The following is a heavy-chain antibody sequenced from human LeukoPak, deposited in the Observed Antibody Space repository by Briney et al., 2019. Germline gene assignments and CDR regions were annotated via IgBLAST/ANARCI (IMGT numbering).Heavy chain of an antibody. CDR3: ARDGGTSYEDWFDP. V-gene: IGHV1-46*01. CDR1: GYTFTSYY. CDR2: INPSGGAT. Sequence: GASVKVSCKASGYTFTSYYMHWVRQAPGQGLEWMGIINPSGGATTYAQKFQGRVTMTRDMSTSTVYMELRSLRSDDTAVYYCARDGGTSYEDWFDPWGQGTLVTVSS. D-gene: IGHD1-26*01. J-gene: IGHJ5*02.